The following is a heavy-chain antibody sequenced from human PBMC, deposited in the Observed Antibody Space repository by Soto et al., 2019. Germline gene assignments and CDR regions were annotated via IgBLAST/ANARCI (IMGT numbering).Heavy chain of an antibody. Sequence: EVQLVESGGGLVQPGGSLKLSCAVSGFTFSSHAMNWVRQAPGKGLEWVAYIHGTRSIIYYADSVKGRFTISRDNAKNSLYLPMDSLRDEDTALYYCARDARNDDYDYWGQGTLVTVSS. CDR3: ARDARNDDYDY. V-gene: IGHV3-48*02. CDR1: GFTFSSHA. CDR2: IHGTRSII. J-gene: IGHJ4*02. D-gene: IGHD3-16*01.